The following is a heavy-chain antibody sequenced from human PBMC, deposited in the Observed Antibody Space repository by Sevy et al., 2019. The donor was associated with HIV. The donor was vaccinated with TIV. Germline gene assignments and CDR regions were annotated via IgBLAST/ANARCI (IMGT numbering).Heavy chain of an antibody. V-gene: IGHV1-18*04. CDR2: SSTSNGDT. D-gene: IGHD2-8*02. CDR1: GYIFSSYG. J-gene: IGHJ4*02. CDR3: ASAPGALTDFDY. Sequence: ASVKVSCKASGYIFSSYGISWVRQAPGQGLEWMGWSSTSNGDTKYPQKLQGRVTMTTDTSTSTAYMELRSLRSDDTAVYYCASAPGALTDFDYWGQGTLVTVSS.